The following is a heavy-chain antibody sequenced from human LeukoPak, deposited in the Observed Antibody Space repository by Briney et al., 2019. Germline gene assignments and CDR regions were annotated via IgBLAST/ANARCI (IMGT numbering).Heavy chain of an antibody. Sequence: GGSLRLSCAVSGFTFSNYYMHWVSQARGKGLVWVSRIDDDGSDTTYADSVKGRFTISRDNAKDTLYLQMNSLRVEDTAVYYCARVRYCSSTSCTKAYFDSWGQGALVTVSS. V-gene: IGHV3-74*01. D-gene: IGHD2-2*01. CDR2: IDDDGSDT. CDR3: ARVRYCSSTSCTKAYFDS. CDR1: GFTFSNYY. J-gene: IGHJ4*02.